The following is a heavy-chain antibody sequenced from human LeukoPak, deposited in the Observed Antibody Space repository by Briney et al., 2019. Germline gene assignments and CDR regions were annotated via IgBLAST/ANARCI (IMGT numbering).Heavy chain of an antibody. CDR1: GGSISSSSYY. CDR2: IYYGGST. D-gene: IGHD2-15*01. J-gene: IGHJ6*03. CDR3: ASGSCSGSSCYSSSYYYYYYMDV. Sequence: SETLSLTCTVSGGSISSSSYYWGWIRQPPGKGLEWIGSIYYGGSTYYNPSLKDRVTISVDTSKNQFSLKLSSVTAADTAVYYCASGSCSGSSCYSSSYYYYYYMDVWGKGTTVTVSS. V-gene: IGHV4-39*01.